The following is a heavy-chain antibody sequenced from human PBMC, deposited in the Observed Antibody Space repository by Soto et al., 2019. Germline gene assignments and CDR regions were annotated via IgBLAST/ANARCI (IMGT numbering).Heavy chain of an antibody. Sequence: GGSLRLSCAASGFTFSSYAMSWVRQAPGKGLEWVSAISGSGGSTYYADSVKGRFTISRDTSKNTLYLQMNSLRADDTAVYYWEKHGSAGDAVYLDYGGQGPRVTVSS. V-gene: IGHV3-23*01. CDR3: EKHGSAGDAVYLDY. J-gene: IGHJ4*02. D-gene: IGHD3-16*01. CDR2: ISGSGGST. CDR1: GFTFSSYA.